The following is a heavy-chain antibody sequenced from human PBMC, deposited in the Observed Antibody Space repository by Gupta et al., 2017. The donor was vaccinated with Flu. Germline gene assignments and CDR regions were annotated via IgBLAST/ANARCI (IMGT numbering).Heavy chain of an antibody. J-gene: IGHJ4*02. V-gene: IGHV1-2*02. D-gene: IGHD3-10*01. CDR2: INPRGGGT. Sequence: VQLEQSGSDVKKPGASVTLSCKTSGFNFVAYYMHWVRQAPGQGPEWMGGINPRGGGTKFDKKLQARVTMTSDTSVTTVSMELNNLRSDDTAIYFCARGSRSYYRTSHLLDGGQGAQVAVSS. CDR1: GFNFVAYY. CDR3: ARGSRSYYRTSHLLD.